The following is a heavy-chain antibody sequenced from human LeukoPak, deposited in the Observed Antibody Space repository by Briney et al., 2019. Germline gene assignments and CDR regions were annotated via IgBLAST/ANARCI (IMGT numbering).Heavy chain of an antibody. CDR2: ISSSSSYI. CDR3: ARGSLVHYYGSGSYRIRAGFDS. Sequence: TGGSLRLSCAASGFTFSSYSMNWVRQAPGKGLEWVSSISSSSSYIYYADSVKGRFTISRDNAKNSLYLQMNSLRAEDTAVYYCARGSLVHYYGSGSYRIRAGFDSWGQGTLVTVSS. V-gene: IGHV3-21*01. CDR1: GFTFSSYS. J-gene: IGHJ4*02. D-gene: IGHD3-10*01.